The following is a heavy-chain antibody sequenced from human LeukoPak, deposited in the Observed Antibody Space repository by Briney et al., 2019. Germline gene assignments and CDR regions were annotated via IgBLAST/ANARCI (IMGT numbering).Heavy chain of an antibody. J-gene: IGHJ5*02. Sequence: SETLSLTCAVYGGSFSGYYWSWIRQPPGKGLEWIGEINHSGSTNYNSSLKSRVTISVDTSKNQFSLKLSSVTAADTAVYYCARGRITMVRGAPLWFDPWGQGTLVTVSS. CDR2: INHSGST. V-gene: IGHV4-34*01. CDR1: GGSFSGYY. CDR3: ARGRITMVRGAPLWFDP. D-gene: IGHD3-10*01.